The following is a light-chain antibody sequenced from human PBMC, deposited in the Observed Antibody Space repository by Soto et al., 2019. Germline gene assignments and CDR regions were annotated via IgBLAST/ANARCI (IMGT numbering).Light chain of an antibody. CDR3: QQRSNWYT. J-gene: IGKJ2*01. CDR2: DAS. Sequence: EIVLTQSPATLSLSPGERATLSCRASQSVSSYLAWYQQKPGQAPRLLIYDASNRATGIPARFSGSGSGTDFNLPISRLEPEDFAVYYCQQRSNWYTFGQGTKLEIK. V-gene: IGKV3-11*01. CDR1: QSVSSY.